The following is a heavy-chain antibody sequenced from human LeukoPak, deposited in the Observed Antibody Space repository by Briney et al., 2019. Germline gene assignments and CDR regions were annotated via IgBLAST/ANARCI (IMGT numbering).Heavy chain of an antibody. CDR2: ISGSGGST. CDR3: AKDIVVVTSGANAFDI. D-gene: IGHD2-21*02. Sequence: GGSLRLSCAASGFTFSNYGMNWVRQAPGKGLEWVSGISGSGGSTYSADSVKGRFIISRDNSKNMLYLQMNSLRAEDTAVYYCAKDIVVVTSGANAFDIWGQGTMVTVSS. J-gene: IGHJ3*02. CDR1: GFTFSNYG. V-gene: IGHV3-23*01.